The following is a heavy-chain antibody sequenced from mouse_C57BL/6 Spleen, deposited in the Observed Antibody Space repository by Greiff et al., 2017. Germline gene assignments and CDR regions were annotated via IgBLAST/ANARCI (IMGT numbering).Heavy chain of an antibody. J-gene: IGHJ2*01. Sequence: QVQLQQSGAELVRPGSSVKLSCKASGYTFTSYWMDWVKQRPGQGLEWIGNIYPSDSETHYNQKFKDKATLTVDKSSSTAYMQLSSLTSEDSAVYYCARDGYYVGYFDYWGQGTTLTVSS. CDR2: IYPSDSET. CDR1: GYTFTSYW. D-gene: IGHD2-3*01. V-gene: IGHV1-61*01. CDR3: ARDGYYVGYFDY.